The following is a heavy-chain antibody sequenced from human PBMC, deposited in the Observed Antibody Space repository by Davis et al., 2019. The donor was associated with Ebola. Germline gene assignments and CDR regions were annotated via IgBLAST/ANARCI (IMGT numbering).Heavy chain of an antibody. Sequence: AASVKVSCKASGGTFSSYAISWVRQAPGQGLEWMGGIIPIFGTANYAQKFQGRVTITADESTSTAYMELSSLKSEDTAVYYCAGSTPGSSHLDFWGQGTQVTVSS. J-gene: IGHJ4*02. CDR3: AGSTPGSSHLDF. CDR2: IIPIFGTA. CDR1: GGTFSSYA. V-gene: IGHV1-69*13. D-gene: IGHD3-10*01.